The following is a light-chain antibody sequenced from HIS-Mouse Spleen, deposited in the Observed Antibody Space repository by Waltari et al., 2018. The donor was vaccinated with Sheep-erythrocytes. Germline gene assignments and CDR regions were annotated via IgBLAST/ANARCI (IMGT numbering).Light chain of an antibody. Sequence: IVLTQSPATLSLSPGERATLSCRASQSVSSYLAWYQQKPGQAPRLLIYEASNMAPGIPARFSGSGSGTDFTLTISSLEPEEFAVYYCQQRSNWLTFGGGTKVEIK. CDR3: QQRSNWLT. J-gene: IGKJ4*01. CDR2: EAS. CDR1: QSVSSY. V-gene: IGKV3-11*01.